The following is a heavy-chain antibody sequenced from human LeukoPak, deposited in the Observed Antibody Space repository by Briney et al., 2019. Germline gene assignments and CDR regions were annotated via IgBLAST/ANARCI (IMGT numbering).Heavy chain of an antibody. CDR1: GYTFTGYY. D-gene: IGHD5-12*01. J-gene: IGHJ3*02. CDR3: ARGRFYPDIVATDAFDI. CDR2: INPNSGGT. V-gene: IGHV1-2*04. Sequence: ASVKVSCTASGYTFTGYYMHWVRHAPGQRLEWMGWINPNSGGTNYAQKFQGWVTMTRDTSISTAYMELSRLRSDDTAVYYCARGRFYPDIVATDAFDIWGQGTMVTVSS.